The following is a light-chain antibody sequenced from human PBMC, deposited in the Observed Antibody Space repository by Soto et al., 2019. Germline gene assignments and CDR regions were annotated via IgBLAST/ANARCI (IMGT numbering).Light chain of an antibody. CDR3: LLSYNDARGV. V-gene: IGLV7-46*01. J-gene: IGLJ1*01. CDR1: TGAVTSGHY. CDR2: DTH. Sequence: QAVVTQEPSLTVSPGGTVTLTCGSNTGAVTSGHYPYWFQQKPGQAPRTLIFDTHHKHSWTPARFSGFLLGGKAALTLSGAQPEDEAEYYCLLSYNDARGVFGPGTKLTVL.